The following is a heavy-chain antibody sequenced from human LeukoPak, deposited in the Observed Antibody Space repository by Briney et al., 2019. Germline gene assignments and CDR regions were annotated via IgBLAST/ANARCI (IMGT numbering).Heavy chain of an antibody. CDR2: ISSSSSYI. V-gene: IGHV3-21*01. Sequence: GGSLRLSCAASGFTFSSYSMNWVRQAPGKGLEWVSSISSSSSYIYYADSVKGRFTISRGNAKNSLYLQMNSLRAEDTAVYYCARGPPGYPIPYYFDYWGQGTLVTVSS. CDR1: GFTFSSYS. CDR3: ARGPPGYPIPYYFDY. D-gene: IGHD2-15*01. J-gene: IGHJ4*02.